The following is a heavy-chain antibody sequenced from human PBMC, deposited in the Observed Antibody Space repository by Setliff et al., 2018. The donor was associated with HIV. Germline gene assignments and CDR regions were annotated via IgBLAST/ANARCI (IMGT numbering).Heavy chain of an antibody. D-gene: IGHD1-1*01. J-gene: IGHJ4*02. Sequence: ESGPTLVNPTQTLTPTCTFSGLSLSTSGVGVGWIRQSPGKALEWLAFIYWNNNKHYSTSLKSRLTVTKDTSKNRVVFTMTNMDPVDTATYYCAYSGRQLRGPYFDFWGQGTPVTVSS. CDR2: IYWNNNK. CDR1: GLSLSTSGVG. CDR3: AYSGRQLRGPYFDF. V-gene: IGHV2-5*01.